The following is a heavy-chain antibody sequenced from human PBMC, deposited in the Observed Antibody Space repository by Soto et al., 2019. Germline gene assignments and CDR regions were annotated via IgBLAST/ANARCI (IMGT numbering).Heavy chain of an antibody. CDR1: GYPFTSYA. CDR3: ARDLGYSGSYYYYYGMDV. D-gene: IGHD1-26*01. J-gene: IGHJ6*02. Sequence: GASVKVSCKASGYPFTSYAMHWVRQAPGQRLEWMGWINAGNGNTKYSQKFQGRVTITRDTSASTAYMELSSLRSEDTAVYYCARDLGYSGSYYYYYGMDVWGQGTTVTVS. V-gene: IGHV1-3*01. CDR2: INAGNGNT.